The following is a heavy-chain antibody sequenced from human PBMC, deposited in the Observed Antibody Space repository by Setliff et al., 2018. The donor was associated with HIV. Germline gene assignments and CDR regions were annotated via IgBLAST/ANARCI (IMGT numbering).Heavy chain of an antibody. CDR1: GGSISNFY. D-gene: IGHD3-22*01. CDR2: IYSTGDT. J-gene: IGHJ4*02. Sequence: SETLSLTCSVSGGSISNFYWRWIRQPPGKGLEWVGHIYSTGDTNYNPSLKSRVTLSADTSKNQLSLSLTSVTAADTAVYYCARVRLTMIMMVDYFDQWGQGTLVTVSS. CDR3: ARVRLTMIMMVDYFDQ. V-gene: IGHV4-4*07.